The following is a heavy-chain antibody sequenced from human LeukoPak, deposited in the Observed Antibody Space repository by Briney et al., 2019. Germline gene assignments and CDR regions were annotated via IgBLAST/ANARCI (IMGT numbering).Heavy chain of an antibody. CDR2: FDPEDGET. Sequence: ASVKVSCKVSGYTLTELSMHWVRQAPGKGLGWMGGFDPEDGETIYAQKFQGRVTMTTDTSTSTAYMELRSLRSDDTAVYYCARGTGPAFDYWGQGTLVTVSS. V-gene: IGHV1-24*01. CDR3: ARGTGPAFDY. CDR1: GYTLTELS. J-gene: IGHJ4*02.